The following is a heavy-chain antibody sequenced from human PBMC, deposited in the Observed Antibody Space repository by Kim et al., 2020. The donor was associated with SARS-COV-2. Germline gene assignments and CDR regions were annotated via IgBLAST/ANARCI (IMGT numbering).Heavy chain of an antibody. CDR2: INSDGSST. Sequence: GGSLRLSCAASGFTFSSYWMHWVRQAPGKGLVWVSRINSDGSSTCYADSVKGRFTISRDNAKNTLYLQMNSLRAEDTAVYYCARDRGIVATMVYYYYYYGMDVWGQGTTVTVSS. D-gene: IGHD5-12*01. CDR1: GFTFSSYW. J-gene: IGHJ6*01. CDR3: ARDRGIVATMVYYYYYYGMDV. V-gene: IGHV3-74*01.